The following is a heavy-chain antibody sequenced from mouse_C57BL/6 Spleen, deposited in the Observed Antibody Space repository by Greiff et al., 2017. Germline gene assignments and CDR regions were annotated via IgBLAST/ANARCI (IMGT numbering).Heavy chain of an antibody. CDR2: ISYDGSN. CDR1: GYSITSGYY. Sequence: ESGPGLVKPSQSLSLTCSVTGYSITSGYYWNWIRQFPGNKLEWMGYISYDGSNNYNPSLKNRISITRDTSKNQFFLKLNSVTTEDTATYYCARGGGWDGYFDVWGTGTTVTVSS. J-gene: IGHJ1*03. CDR3: ARGGGWDGYFDV. D-gene: IGHD4-1*01. V-gene: IGHV3-6*01.